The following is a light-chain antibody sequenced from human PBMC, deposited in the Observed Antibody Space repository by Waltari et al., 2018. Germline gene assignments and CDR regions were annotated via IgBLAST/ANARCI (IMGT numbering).Light chain of an antibody. CDR3: QQYNDRRT. CDR2: SAS. V-gene: IGKV3-15*01. Sequence: EIVMTQSPATLSASPGERATLSCRASPRVSSYVAWYQQKPGQAPRLLIYSASTRATGIPARFSGSGSGTEFTLTISSLQSEDFAVYYCQQYNDRRTFGQGTKVEI. J-gene: IGKJ1*01. CDR1: PRVSSY.